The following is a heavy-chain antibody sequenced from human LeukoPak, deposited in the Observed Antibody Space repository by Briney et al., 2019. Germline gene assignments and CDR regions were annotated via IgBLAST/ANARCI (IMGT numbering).Heavy chain of an antibody. V-gene: IGHV3-23*01. CDR3: AKERPYSSSLNLYYFDY. D-gene: IGHD6-13*01. J-gene: IGHJ4*02. CDR1: GFTFSSYA. Sequence: GGSLRLSCAASGFTFSSYAMSWVRQPAGKGLEWVSGISGSGGSTYYADSVKGRFTISRDNSKNTLYLQMNSLRAEDTAVYYCAKERPYSSSLNLYYFDYWGQGTLVTVSS. CDR2: ISGSGGST.